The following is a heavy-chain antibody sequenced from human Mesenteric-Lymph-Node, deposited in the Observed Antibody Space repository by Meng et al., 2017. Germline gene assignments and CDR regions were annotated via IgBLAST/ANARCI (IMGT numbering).Heavy chain of an antibody. J-gene: IGHJ6*02. Sequence: GGSLRLSCAASGFTFSNYGLTWVRQAPGKGLEWVANIKQDGSEKNYVDSVQGRFTISRDSAKNSLYLQLNSLRAEDTAIYYCARDLLGVIMVRGVVVSYYYGMDVWGQGTTVTVSS. CDR1: GFTFSNYG. CDR2: IKQDGSEK. CDR3: ARDLLGVIMVRGVVVSYYYGMDV. D-gene: IGHD3-10*01. V-gene: IGHV3-7*01.